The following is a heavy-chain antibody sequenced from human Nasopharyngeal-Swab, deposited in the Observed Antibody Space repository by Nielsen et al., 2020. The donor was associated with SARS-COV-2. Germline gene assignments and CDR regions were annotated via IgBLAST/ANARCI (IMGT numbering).Heavy chain of an antibody. CDR1: GGTFSSYA. CDR2: IIPIFGTA. Sequence: SVKVSCKASGGTFSSYAISWVRQAPGQGLGWMGGIIPIFGTANYAQKFQGRVTITADESTSTAYMELSSLRSEDTAVYYCARDAKAAADYFDYWGQGTLVTVSS. V-gene: IGHV1-69*13. J-gene: IGHJ4*02. CDR3: ARDAKAAADYFDY. D-gene: IGHD6-13*01.